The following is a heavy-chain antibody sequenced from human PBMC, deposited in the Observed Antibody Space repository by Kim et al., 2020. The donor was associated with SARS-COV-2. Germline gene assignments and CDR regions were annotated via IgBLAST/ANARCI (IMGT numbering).Heavy chain of an antibody. J-gene: IGHJ4*02. D-gene: IGHD1-20*01. V-gene: IGHV1-69*13. CDR3: ARDLLYNWNALFDY. CDR2: IIPIFGTA. CDR1: GGTFSSYA. Sequence: SVKVSCKASGGTFSSYAISWVRQAPGQGLEWMGGIIPIFGTANYAQKFQGRVTITADESTSTAYMELSSLRSEDTAVYYCARDLLYNWNALFDYWGQGTLVTVSS.